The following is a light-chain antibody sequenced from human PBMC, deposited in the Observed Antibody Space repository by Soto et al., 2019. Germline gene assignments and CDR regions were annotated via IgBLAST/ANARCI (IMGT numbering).Light chain of an antibody. CDR1: SIDVGGYNY. V-gene: IGLV2-14*01. CDR2: DVS. Sequence: QSALTQRASVSGSPGQSITISCTGTSIDVGGYNYVSWYQQHPGRAPKLMIYDVSNRPSGVSNRFSGSKSGNTASLTISGLQAEDEADYYCSSYTSSSTLVVFGAGTKVTVL. CDR3: SSYTSSSTLVV. J-gene: IGLJ2*01.